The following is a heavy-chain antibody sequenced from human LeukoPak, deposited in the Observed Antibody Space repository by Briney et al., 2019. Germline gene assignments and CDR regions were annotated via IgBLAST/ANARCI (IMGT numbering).Heavy chain of an antibody. CDR3: ARDEYSSSPPYYYGMDV. D-gene: IGHD6-6*01. CDR2: IIPIFGTA. Sequence: SVKVSCKASGGTFSSYAISWVRQAPGQGLEWMGGIIPIFGTANYAQKFQGRVTITADESTSTAYMELSSLRSEDTAVYYCARDEYSSSPPYYYGMDVRGQGTTVTVSS. CDR1: GGTFSSYA. V-gene: IGHV1-69*01. J-gene: IGHJ6*02.